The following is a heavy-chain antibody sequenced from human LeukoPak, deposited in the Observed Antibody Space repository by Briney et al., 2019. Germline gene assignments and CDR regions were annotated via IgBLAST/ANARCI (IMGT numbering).Heavy chain of an antibody. CDR2: INQDGSEK. Sequence: HPGGSLRLSCAASGFTFSNAWMSWVRQAPGKRLEWVANINQDGSEKYYVDSVKGRFTISRDNAKNSLYLHMNSLRAEDTAVYYCATSGSYYDYWGQGTLVTVSS. J-gene: IGHJ4*02. V-gene: IGHV3-7*02. CDR3: ATSGSYYDY. D-gene: IGHD1-26*01. CDR1: GFTFSNAW.